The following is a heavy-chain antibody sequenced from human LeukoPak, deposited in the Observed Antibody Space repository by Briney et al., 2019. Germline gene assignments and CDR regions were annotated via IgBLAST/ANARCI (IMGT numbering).Heavy chain of an antibody. CDR1: GYSFTSYA. Sequence: ASVKVSCKATGYSFTSYALIWVRQAPGQGLEWMGGFDPEDGETIYAQKFQGRVTMTEDTSTDTAYMELSSLRSEDTAVYYCATEGRYSSSWYWGQGTLVTVSS. CDR3: ATEGRYSSSWY. J-gene: IGHJ4*02. V-gene: IGHV1-24*01. D-gene: IGHD6-13*01. CDR2: FDPEDGET.